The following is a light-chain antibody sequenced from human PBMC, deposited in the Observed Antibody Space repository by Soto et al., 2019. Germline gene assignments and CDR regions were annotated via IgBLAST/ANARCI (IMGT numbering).Light chain of an antibody. Sequence: EFVLTQSPGTLSLSPGERPTLSCRASQSVSSSYFAWDQQKPGQARRLLIYGASSRATGIPDRFSGSGSGTDFTLTISRLEPEDFAVYYCQQYGSSPFTFGGGTKVDIK. CDR2: GAS. CDR1: QSVSSSY. J-gene: IGKJ4*01. V-gene: IGKV3-20*01. CDR3: QQYGSSPFT.